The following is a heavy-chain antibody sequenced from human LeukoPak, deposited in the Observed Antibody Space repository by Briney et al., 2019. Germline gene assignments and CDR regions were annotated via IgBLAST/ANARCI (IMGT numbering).Heavy chain of an antibody. Sequence: PSETLSLTCTVSGGSISSGGYYWSWIRQHPGKGLEWIGYIYYSGSTYYNPSLKSRVTISVDTSKNQFSLKLSSVTAADTAVYYCARLRLAVAGFDYWGQGTLVTVSS. J-gene: IGHJ4*02. D-gene: IGHD6-19*01. CDR1: GGSISSGGYY. CDR2: IYYSGST. CDR3: ARLRLAVAGFDY. V-gene: IGHV4-31*03.